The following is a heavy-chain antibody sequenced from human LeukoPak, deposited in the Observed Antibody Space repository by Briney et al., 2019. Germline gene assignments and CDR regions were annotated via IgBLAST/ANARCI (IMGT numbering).Heavy chain of an antibody. CDR1: RFTFNTYA. V-gene: IGHV3-23*01. CDR3: AKDRGIAVAGNEFDY. J-gene: IGHJ4*02. CDR2: ISGSGGST. Sequence: GGSLRLSCAASRFTFNTYAMSWVRQAPGKGLEWVSAISGSGGSTCYADFVKGRFTISRDNSKNTLYLQMSSLRAEDTAVYYCAKDRGIAVAGNEFDYWGQGTLVTVSS. D-gene: IGHD6-19*01.